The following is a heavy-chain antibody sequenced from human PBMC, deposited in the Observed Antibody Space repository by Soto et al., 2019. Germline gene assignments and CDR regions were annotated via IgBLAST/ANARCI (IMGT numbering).Heavy chain of an antibody. CDR1: GGSISDYY. J-gene: IGHJ4*02. D-gene: IGHD6-13*01. CDR2: IYYTGST. V-gene: IGHV4-59*01. Sequence: PSETLSLTCTVSGGSISDYYWSWIRQPPGKGLEWIGYIYYTGSTNYNPSLKSGVTISIEKSKNQFSLKLSSVTAADTAVYSCARFIAAAGPFNYGGRETLSTVS. CDR3: ARFIAAAGPFNY.